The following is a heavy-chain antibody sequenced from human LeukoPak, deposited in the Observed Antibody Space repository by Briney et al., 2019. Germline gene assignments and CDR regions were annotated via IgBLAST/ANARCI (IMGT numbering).Heavy chain of an antibody. CDR3: ARALSFGGAYYDPQFDY. D-gene: IGHD4-17*01. Sequence: SETLSLTCTVPRGSISRYNWCAMRQPPGKGLEWIGNIYYSGSTSYNPSLKSRVTISLDTSKNQFSLRLSSVTAADTAFYYCARALSFGGAYYDPQFDYWGQGTLVTVSS. CDR1: RGSISRYN. CDR2: IYYSGST. V-gene: IGHV4-59*01. J-gene: IGHJ4*02.